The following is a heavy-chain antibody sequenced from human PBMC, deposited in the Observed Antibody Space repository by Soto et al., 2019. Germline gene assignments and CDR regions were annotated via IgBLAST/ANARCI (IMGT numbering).Heavy chain of an antibody. CDR2: ISSSGYI. CDR1: GFTFSNSG. D-gene: IGHD4-17*01. V-gene: IGHV3-21*01. Sequence: EVQLVESGGGLVKPGGSLRLSCAASGFTFSNSGMNWVRQAPGKGLEWVSYISSSGYIFYADSVKGRFTISRDNAKDALYLQMNSLRAEDTAVYYCARDLGAVTTLGFQNWGQGALVS. CDR3: ARDLGAVTTLGFQN. J-gene: IGHJ1*01.